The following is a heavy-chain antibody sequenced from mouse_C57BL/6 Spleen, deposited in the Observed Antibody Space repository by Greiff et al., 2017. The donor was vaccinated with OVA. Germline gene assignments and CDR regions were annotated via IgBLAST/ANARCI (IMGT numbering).Heavy chain of an antibody. J-gene: IGHJ1*03. Sequence: VQLQQSDAELVKPGASVKISCKVSGYTFTDHTIHWMKQRPEQGLEWIGYIYPRDGSTKYNEKFKGKATLTADKSSSTAYMQLNSLTSEDSAGYFGARGDYGRSDVWDFDVWGTGTTVTVSS. V-gene: IGHV1-78*01. CDR3: ARGDYGRSDVWDFDV. CDR2: IYPRDGST. CDR1: GYTFTDHT. D-gene: IGHD1-1*01.